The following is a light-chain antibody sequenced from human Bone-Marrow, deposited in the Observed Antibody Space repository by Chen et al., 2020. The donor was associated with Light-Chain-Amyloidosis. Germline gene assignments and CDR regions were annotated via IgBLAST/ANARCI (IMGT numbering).Light chain of an antibody. Sequence: SYVLTHPSSSGLAPGSTARIAFGGNNIGSTSVHWYQQTPGQAPLLVVYDDSDRPSVIPERLSGSNSGNTATLTISRVEAGDEADYYCQVWDRSSDRPVFGGGTKLAVL. V-gene: IGLV3-21*03. CDR2: DDS. CDR1: NIGSTS. J-gene: IGLJ3*02. CDR3: QVWDRSSDRPV.